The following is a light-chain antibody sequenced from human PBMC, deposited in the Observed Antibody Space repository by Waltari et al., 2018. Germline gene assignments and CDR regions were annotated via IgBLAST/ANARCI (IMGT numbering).Light chain of an antibody. Sequence: QSALTQPASVSGSPGQSITISCTGTNRNVGGFHYVPWYQQHPGKAPRPIMYDVTQRPSGVSDRFSGSKSGNMASLTISGLQADDEADYHCCSYSGSSTSVVLGGGTKLTVL. CDR3: CSYSGSSTSVV. V-gene: IGLV2-14*03. J-gene: IGLJ2*01. CDR2: DVT. CDR1: NRNVGGFHY.